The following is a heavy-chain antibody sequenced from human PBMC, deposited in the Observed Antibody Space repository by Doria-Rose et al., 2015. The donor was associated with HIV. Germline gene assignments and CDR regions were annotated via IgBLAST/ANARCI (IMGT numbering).Heavy chain of an antibody. CDR2: IYPRDSDS. CDR3: ARRGVRGVFDF. V-gene: IGHV5-51*01. J-gene: IGHJ4*02. D-gene: IGHD3-10*01. Sequence: GKGLEWVAIIYPRDSDSRYSPSFRGQVTISADKSIRTAYLQWNSLQASDTAMYYCARRGVRGVFDFWGPGTLVTVSS.